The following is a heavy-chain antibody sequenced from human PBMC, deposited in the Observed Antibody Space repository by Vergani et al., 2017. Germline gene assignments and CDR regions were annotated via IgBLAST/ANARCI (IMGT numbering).Heavy chain of an antibody. CDR3: ARPVGPSAIADGYHV. Sequence: QLQLQESGPGLVKPSETLSLSCRVSGDSISRSHYYWGFIRQPPGKGLGWIGSISSSGSPYYNPPLKSRLAFSVDTSKNLFSLRLKSVAATDTGMYYCARPVGPSAIADGYHVWGQGTMVTVS. J-gene: IGHJ3*01. D-gene: IGHD3-10*01. CDR1: GDSISRSHYY. V-gene: IGHV4-39*02. CDR2: ISSSGSP.